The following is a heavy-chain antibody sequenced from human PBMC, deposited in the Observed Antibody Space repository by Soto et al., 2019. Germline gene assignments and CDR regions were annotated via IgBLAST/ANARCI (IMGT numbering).Heavy chain of an antibody. V-gene: IGHV3-30-3*01. Sequence: GSLRLSCAAPGFNFNIHALHWIRQAPGEGLEWVAVMSPGGNSQYYADSVKGRFTISRDTSKSTLYLQMTSLRPEDTAVYYCASGAAFYYDTSRYWGQGTLVTGSS. CDR2: MSPGGNSQ. CDR3: ASGAAFYYDTSRY. D-gene: IGHD3-22*01. J-gene: IGHJ4*02. CDR1: GFNFNIHA.